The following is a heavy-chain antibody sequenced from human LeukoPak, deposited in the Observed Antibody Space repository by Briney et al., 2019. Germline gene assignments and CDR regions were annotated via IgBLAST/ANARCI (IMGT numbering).Heavy chain of an antibody. CDR1: GFTFSSYW. D-gene: IGHD3-3*01. Sequence: PGGSLRLSCVASGFTFSSYWMHWVRQAPGKGLVWVSRINSDGRSTSYADSGKGRFTISRDNAKNTLYLQMNSLRAEDTAVYYCARTYYDFWSGGYYYYYYMDVWGKGTTVTVSS. CDR2: INSDGRST. V-gene: IGHV3-74*01. J-gene: IGHJ6*03. CDR3: ARTYYDFWSGGYYYYYYMDV.